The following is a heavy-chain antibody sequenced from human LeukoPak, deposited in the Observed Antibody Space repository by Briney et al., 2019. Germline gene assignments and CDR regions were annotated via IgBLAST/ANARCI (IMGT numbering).Heavy chain of an antibody. V-gene: IGHV1-2*02. D-gene: IGHD2-2*01. J-gene: IGHJ3*02. CDR1: GYTFTGYY. Sequence: ASVKVSCKASGYTFTGYYMHWVRQAPGQGLEWMGWVNPNSGGTNYAQKFQGRVTMTRDTSISTAYMELSRLRSDDTAVYYCAREYCSSTSCDAFDIWGQGTMVTVSS. CDR3: AREYCSSTSCDAFDI. CDR2: VNPNSGGT.